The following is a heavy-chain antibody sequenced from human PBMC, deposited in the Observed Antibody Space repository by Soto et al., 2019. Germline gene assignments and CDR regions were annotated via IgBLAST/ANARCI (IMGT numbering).Heavy chain of an antibody. V-gene: IGHV1-8*02. CDR1: GYDFTAYD. D-gene: IGHD6-13*01. CDR2: MNPINGAA. J-gene: IGHJ6*02. Sequence: SVKVSCKASGYDFTAYDINWVRQASGQGLEWMGWMNPINGAAGSARRFQGRVSMTRNTATGTAYLELTSLRSDDTAVYYCGRGPSPRAPAGGTPYYYAMDVWGQGTTVTVSS. CDR3: GRGPSPRAPAGGTPYYYAMDV.